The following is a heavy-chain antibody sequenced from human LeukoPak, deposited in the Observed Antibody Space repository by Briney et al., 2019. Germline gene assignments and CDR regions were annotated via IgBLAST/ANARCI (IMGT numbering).Heavy chain of an antibody. J-gene: IGHJ3*02. D-gene: IGHD3-22*01. Sequence: PSETLSLTCTVSGGSISSYYWSWIRQPPGKGLEWIGYIYYSGTTHSTPSLKSRVTISVDTSKNQFSLKLSSVTAADTAVYYCARDRYTYYYDSSGYLIPTGEAFDIWGQGTMVTVSS. CDR3: ARDRYTYYYDSSGYLIPTGEAFDI. CDR1: GGSISSYY. V-gene: IGHV4-59*01. CDR2: IYYSGTT.